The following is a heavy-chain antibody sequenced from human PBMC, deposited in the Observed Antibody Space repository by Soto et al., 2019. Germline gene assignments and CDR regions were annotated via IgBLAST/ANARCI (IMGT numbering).Heavy chain of an antibody. V-gene: IGHV3-30*18. CDR2: ISYDGSNK. J-gene: IGHJ6*02. D-gene: IGHD1-1*01. CDR1: GFTFSSYG. Sequence: QVQLVESGGGVVQPGRSLRLSCAASGFTFSSYGMHWVRQAPGKGLEWVAVISYDGSNKYYADSVKGRFTISRDNSKNTLYLQMNSLRAEDTAVYYCAKDRKTYNLNDFPYYYYGMDVWGQGTTVTVSS. CDR3: AKDRKTYNLNDFPYYYYGMDV.